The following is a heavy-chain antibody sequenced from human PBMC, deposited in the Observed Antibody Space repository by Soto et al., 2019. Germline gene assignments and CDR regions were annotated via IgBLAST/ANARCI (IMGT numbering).Heavy chain of an antibody. J-gene: IGHJ5*02. CDR1: GYTFTSYV. D-gene: IGHD3-10*01. CDR2: ISAYNGNT. CDR3: ARDGDLTMVRGVIITDSNWFDP. V-gene: IGHV1-18*04. Sequence: ASLNGSCKAYGYTFTSYVNSWERQAPGQGLEWMGWISAYNGNTNYAQKLQGRVTMTTDTSTSTAYMELRSLRSDDTAVYYCARDGDLTMVRGVIITDSNWFDPWGQGTLVTVAS.